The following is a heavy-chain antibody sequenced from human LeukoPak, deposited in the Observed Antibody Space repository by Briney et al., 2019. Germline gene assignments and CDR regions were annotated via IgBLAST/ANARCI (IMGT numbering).Heavy chain of an antibody. Sequence: GGSLRLSCAASGFTFSSYAMSWVRQAPGKGLEWVSSVSGGGNTYYADSVKGRFTISRDNSKNTLYMQMNSLRAEDTAVYYCAKGPRPDTGYWGQGTLVTVSS. CDR2: VSGGGNT. CDR1: GFTFSSYA. V-gene: IGHV3-23*01. J-gene: IGHJ4*02. CDR3: AKGPRPDTGY. D-gene: IGHD2-2*01.